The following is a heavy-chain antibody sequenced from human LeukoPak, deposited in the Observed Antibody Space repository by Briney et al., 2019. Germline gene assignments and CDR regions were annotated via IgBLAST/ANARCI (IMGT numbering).Heavy chain of an antibody. CDR3: ARWGGGSGYYSRQY. Sequence: ASVKVSCKASGYTFTSYGISWVRQAPGQGLEWMGWISAYNGNTNYAQKLQGRVTMTTDTSTSTAYMELRSMRSADTAVYYCARWGGGSGYYSRQYWGQGTLVTVSS. CDR2: ISAYNGNT. D-gene: IGHD3-22*01. V-gene: IGHV1-18*01. J-gene: IGHJ4*02. CDR1: GYTFTSYG.